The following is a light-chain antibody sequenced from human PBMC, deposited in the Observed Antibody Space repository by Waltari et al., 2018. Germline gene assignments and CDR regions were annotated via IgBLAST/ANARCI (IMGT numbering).Light chain of an antibody. J-gene: IGKJ2*03. CDR2: GAS. CDR1: QSVNSNF. V-gene: IGKV3-20*01. Sequence: EIVLTQSPGTLSLSPGERVTLSCRASQSVNSNFLAWYQQKPGQTPRLIIYGASGRATGIPDRFSGSGSGTDFSLTISRLEPEDFAVHFCQQYGSPPYRFGQGTKLEI. CDR3: QQYGSPPYR.